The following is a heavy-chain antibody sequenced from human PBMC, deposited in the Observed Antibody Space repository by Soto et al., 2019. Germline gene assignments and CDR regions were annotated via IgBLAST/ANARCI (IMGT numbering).Heavy chain of an antibody. J-gene: IGHJ6*02. CDR1: GFTFSSYW. D-gene: IGHD6-19*01. V-gene: IGHV3-7*05. Sequence: EVQLVESGGGLVQPGGSLRLSCAASGFTFSSYWMSWVRQAPGKGLEWVANIKQDGSEKYYVDSVKGRFTISRDNAKNALYLQMNSLRAEDTAVYYCARYPGRAVAGDEPYYYYGMDVWGQGTTVTVSS. CDR3: ARYPGRAVAGDEPYYYYGMDV. CDR2: IKQDGSEK.